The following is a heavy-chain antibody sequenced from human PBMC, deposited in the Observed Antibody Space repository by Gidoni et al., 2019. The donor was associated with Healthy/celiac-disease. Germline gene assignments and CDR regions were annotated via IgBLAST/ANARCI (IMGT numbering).Heavy chain of an antibody. CDR2: ISGSGGST. V-gene: IGHV3-23*01. D-gene: IGHD3-3*01. Sequence: EVQLLEAGGGLVQPGGSLRLSCAASGFTFSSYAMSWVRQAPGKGLEWVSAISGSGGSTYYADSVKGRFTISRDNSKNTLYLRMNSLRAEDTAVYYCAKGAPVGTRGVGMLEWLFKAHPSDYWGQGTLVTVSS. CDR3: AKGAPVGTRGVGMLEWLFKAHPSDY. CDR1: GFTFSSYA. J-gene: IGHJ4*02.